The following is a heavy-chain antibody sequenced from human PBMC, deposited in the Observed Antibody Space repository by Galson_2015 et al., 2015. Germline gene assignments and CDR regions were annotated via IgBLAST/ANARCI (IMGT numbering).Heavy chain of an antibody. CDR3: ARYANYGSGSYYRYFDY. V-gene: IGHV3-7*01. Sequence: SLRLSCVVSGFTFRSYWMSWVRQAPGEGLELVTNIKQDGSDKYYVDSVKGRFTVSRDNARNPLYLQMNSLRAEDTAVYYCARYANYGSGSYYRYFDYWGQGALVIVSS. D-gene: IGHD3-10*01. CDR1: GFTFRSYW. J-gene: IGHJ4*02. CDR2: IKQDGSDK.